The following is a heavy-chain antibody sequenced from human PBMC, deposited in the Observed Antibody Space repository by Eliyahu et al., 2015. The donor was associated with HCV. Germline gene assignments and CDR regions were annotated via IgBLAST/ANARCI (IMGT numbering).Heavy chain of an antibody. CDR2: IIPIFGTA. D-gene: IGHD1-26*01. J-gene: IGHJ3*02. Sequence: QVQLVQSGAEVKKPGSSVKVSCKASGGTFSSYAISWVRQAPGQGLEWMGGIIPIFGTANYAQKFQGRVTITADESTSTAYMELSSLRSEDTAVYYCAREEASHYTPDPQNDAFDIWGQGTMVTVSS. CDR3: AREEASHYTPDPQNDAFDI. V-gene: IGHV1-69*01. CDR1: GGTFSSYA.